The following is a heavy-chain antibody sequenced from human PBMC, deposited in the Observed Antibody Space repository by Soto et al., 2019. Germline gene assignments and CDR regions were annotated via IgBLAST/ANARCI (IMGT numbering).Heavy chain of an antibody. CDR1: GFTFSTYA. Sequence: QVQVVESGGGVVQPGRSLRLSCAASGFTFSTYAMHWVRQAPGKGLEWVAVISYDGSNEYYVDSVKGRFTISRDNSKNTLYLQMNSLREEDTAVYYCARGSAGHYNSGCLLDWGQGTLVTVSS. CDR3: ARGSAGHYNSGCLLD. J-gene: IGHJ4*02. V-gene: IGHV3-30-3*01. D-gene: IGHD3-10*01. CDR2: ISYDGSNE.